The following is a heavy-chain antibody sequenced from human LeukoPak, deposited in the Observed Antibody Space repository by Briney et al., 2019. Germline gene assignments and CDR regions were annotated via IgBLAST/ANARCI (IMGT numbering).Heavy chain of an antibody. D-gene: IGHD2-2*01. V-gene: IGHV4-38-2*01. J-gene: IGHJ4*02. CDR1: GYSISSGYY. Sequence: SETLSLTCAVSGYSISSGYYWGWIRQPPGKGLEWIGSIYHSGSTYYNPSLKSRVTISVDTSKNQFSLKLSSVTAADTAGYYCARHYGIVEVPAAYFPYFDSWGQGTLVTVSS. CDR3: ARHYGIVEVPAAYFPYFDS. CDR2: IYHSGST.